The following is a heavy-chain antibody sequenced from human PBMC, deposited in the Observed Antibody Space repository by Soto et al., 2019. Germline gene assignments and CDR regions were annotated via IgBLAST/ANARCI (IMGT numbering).Heavy chain of an antibody. Sequence: SETLSLTCAVSGYFFSSDYFWGWIRQPPGKGLEWFGSVYQSGSTYYNPSLKSRVSTSVDTSKNQFSLKLSSVTAADTAVYYCARAAYGSSTLFDYWGRGALVTVS. J-gene: IGHJ4*02. CDR3: ARAAYGSSTLFDY. CDR1: GYFFSSDYF. CDR2: VYQSGST. D-gene: IGHD6-13*01. V-gene: IGHV4-38-2*01.